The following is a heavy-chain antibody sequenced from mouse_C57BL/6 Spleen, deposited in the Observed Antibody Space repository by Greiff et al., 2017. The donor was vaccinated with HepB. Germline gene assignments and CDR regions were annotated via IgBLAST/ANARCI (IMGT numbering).Heavy chain of an antibody. CDR3: ARDSSGPFAY. J-gene: IGHJ3*01. CDR2: INPNNGGT. CDR1: GYTFTDYY. Sequence: EVQLQQSGPELVKPGASVKISCKASGYTFTDYYMNWVKQSHGKGLEWIGDINPNNGGTSYNQKFKGKATLTVDKSSSTAYMELSSLTSEDSAVYYCARDSSGPFAYWGQGTLLTVSS. V-gene: IGHV1-26*01. D-gene: IGHD3-2*02.